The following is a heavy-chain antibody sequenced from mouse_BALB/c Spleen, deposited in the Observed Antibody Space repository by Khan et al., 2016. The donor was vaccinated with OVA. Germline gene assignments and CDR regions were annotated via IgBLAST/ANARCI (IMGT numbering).Heavy chain of an antibody. D-gene: IGHD2-14*01. CDR3: TSTRFYYRYSCFDY. CDR1: GYSISSDYA. V-gene: IGHV3-2*02. CDR2: IDYSGTT. J-gene: IGHJ2*01. Sequence: EVQLQESGPGLVKPSQSLSLTCTVTGYSISSDYAWTWIRQFPGNKLEWMGYIDYSGTTSYNPSLKSRISITRDTSKNQFFLQLNSVTTEDTATYYCTSTRFYYRYSCFDYWGQGTTLTVSS.